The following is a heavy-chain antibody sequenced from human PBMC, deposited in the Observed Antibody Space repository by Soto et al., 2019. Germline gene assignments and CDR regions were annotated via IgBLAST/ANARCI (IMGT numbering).Heavy chain of an antibody. J-gene: IGHJ4*02. D-gene: IGHD3-22*01. Sequence: EVQLLESGGGLVQPGGSLRLSCAASGFTFSSYAMSWVRQAPGKGLEWVSAISGSGGSTYYAVSVKGRFTNSRDNSKNTLYLQMNRLRAEDTAVYYCAKRSYYDSSGYYEDYWGQGTLVTVSS. CDR1: GFTFSSYA. V-gene: IGHV3-23*01. CDR3: AKRSYYDSSGYYEDY. CDR2: ISGSGGST.